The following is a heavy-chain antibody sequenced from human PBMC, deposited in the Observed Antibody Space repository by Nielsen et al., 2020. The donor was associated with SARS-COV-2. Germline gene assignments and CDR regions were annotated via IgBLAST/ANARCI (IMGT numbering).Heavy chain of an antibody. Sequence: GESLKISCAASGFTFSIYGMNWVRQAPGKGLEWVSGISGSGVTIYYADPVKGRFTISRDNSKNTLYLQMNSLRAEDTAVYYCAKDREVWQFLALGVEHWGQGTLVTVSS. CDR3: AKDREVWQFLALGVEH. D-gene: IGHD2-21*01. CDR1: GFTFSIYG. V-gene: IGHV3-23*01. CDR2: ISGSGVTI. J-gene: IGHJ1*01.